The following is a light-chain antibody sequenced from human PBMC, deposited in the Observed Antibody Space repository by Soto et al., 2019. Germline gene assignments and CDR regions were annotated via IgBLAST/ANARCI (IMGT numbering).Light chain of an antibody. V-gene: IGKV3D-20*02. CDR1: QSVSSSY. CDR2: GTS. Sequence: EMVLTSSPVTLPFSQLEIPTLPCRASQSVSSSYLAWYQEKPGQAPRLLIYGTSNRATGIPARFSGSGSGTDFTLTISGLEPEDFAVYYCQQRGNWITFGQGTRLEIK. CDR3: QQRGNWIT. J-gene: IGKJ5*01.